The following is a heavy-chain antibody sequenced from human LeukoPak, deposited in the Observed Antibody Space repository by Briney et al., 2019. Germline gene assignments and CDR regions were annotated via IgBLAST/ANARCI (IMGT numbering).Heavy chain of an antibody. CDR3: ARGIAVAGTGSWFDP. CDR2: MNPNSGNT. J-gene: IGHJ5*02. CDR1: GYTFTSHD. D-gene: IGHD6-19*01. V-gene: IGHV1-8*01. Sequence: ASVKVSCKASGYTFTSHDINWVRQATGQGLEWMGWMNPNSGNTGYAQKFQGRVTMTRNTSISTAYMELSSLRSEDTAVYYCARGIAVAGTGSWFDPWGQGTLVTVSS.